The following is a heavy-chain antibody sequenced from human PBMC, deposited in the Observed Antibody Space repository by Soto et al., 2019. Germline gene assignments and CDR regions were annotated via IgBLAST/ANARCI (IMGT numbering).Heavy chain of an antibody. D-gene: IGHD2-15*01. J-gene: IGHJ6*02. CDR1: GFTFSDYY. CDR3: ATTSYELYCSGGSCYSGGYYYYGMDV. Sequence: SLRLSCAASGFTFSDYYMSWIRQAPGKGLEWVSYISSSGSTIYYADSVKGRFTISRDNAKNSLYLQMNSLRAEDTAVYYCATTSYELYCSGGSCYSGGYYYYGMDVWGQGTTVTVSS. CDR2: ISSSGSTI. V-gene: IGHV3-11*01.